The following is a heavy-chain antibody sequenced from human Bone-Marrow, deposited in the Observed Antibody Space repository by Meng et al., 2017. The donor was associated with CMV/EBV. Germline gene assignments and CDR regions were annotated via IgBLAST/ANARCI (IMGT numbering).Heavy chain of an antibody. CDR1: GYTFTGYY. CDR2: IDPNTGAT. V-gene: IGHV1-2*02. CDR3: ARDLGQQLVLYYFDY. J-gene: IGHJ4*01. D-gene: IGHD1-1*01. Sequence: ASVKVSCKASGYTFTGYYIHWVRQAPGQGLEWLGWIDPNTGATNYAQKFQGRVTMTRDTSISTAYMGLSRLTSDDTALYYCARDLGQQLVLYYFDYWGHGTLVTFSS.